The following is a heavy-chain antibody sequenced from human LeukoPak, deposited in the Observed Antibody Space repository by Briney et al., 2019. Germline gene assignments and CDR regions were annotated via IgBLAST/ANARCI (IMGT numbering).Heavy chain of an antibody. D-gene: IGHD3-10*01. CDR1: GLTFKNYG. CDR3: ARDPGAINSY. CDR2: IWYDGSNK. V-gene: IGHV3-33*01. Sequence: GGSLRLSYAASGLTFKNYGMHWVRQAPGKGQEWVAVIWYDGSNKYYADSVRGRFTISRDNSKNTVWLQLNSLRAEDTAVNYVARDPGAINSYGGGGNLVFVSA. J-gene: IGHJ4*02.